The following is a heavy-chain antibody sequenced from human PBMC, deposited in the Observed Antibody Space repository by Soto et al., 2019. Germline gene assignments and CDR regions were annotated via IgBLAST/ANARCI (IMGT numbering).Heavy chain of an antibody. CDR2: IYWDNDK. CDR3: VHSRCGGDCLRSYSSHYYYGMDV. J-gene: IGHJ6*02. V-gene: IGHV2-5*02. D-gene: IGHD2-21*02. Sequence: QITLKESGPTLVKPTQTLTLTCTFSGFSLSTGGVGVGWIRQPPGKALEWLALIYWDNDKRYSPSLTSRLTVTKDTSKNQVVLTMTNMDPVDTATYYCVHSRCGGDCLRSYSSHYYYGMDVWGQGTTVTVFS. CDR1: GFSLSTGGVG.